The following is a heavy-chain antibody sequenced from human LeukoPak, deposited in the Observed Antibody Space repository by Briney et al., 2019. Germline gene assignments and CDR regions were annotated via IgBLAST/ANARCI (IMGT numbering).Heavy chain of an antibody. V-gene: IGHV3-30-3*01. Sequence: GGSLRLSCAASGFTFSSYAMHWVRQAPGKGLEWVAVISYDGSNKYYADSVKGRFTISRDNSKNTLYLQMNSLRAEDTAVYYCAKGAMIVVVPGAFDIWGQGTMVTVSS. CDR2: ISYDGSNK. J-gene: IGHJ3*02. D-gene: IGHD3-22*01. CDR3: AKGAMIVVVPGAFDI. CDR1: GFTFSSYA.